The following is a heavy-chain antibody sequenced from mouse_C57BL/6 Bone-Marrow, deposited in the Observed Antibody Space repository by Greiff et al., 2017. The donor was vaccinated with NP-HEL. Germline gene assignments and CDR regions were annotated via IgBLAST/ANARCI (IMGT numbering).Heavy chain of an antibody. CDR2: ISSGGSYT. J-gene: IGHJ2*01. D-gene: IGHD1-1*01. V-gene: IGHV5-6*01. CDR1: GFTFSSYG. CDR3: ARRLITTVVAFDY. Sequence: EVQVVESGGDLVKPGGSLKLSCAASGFTFSSYGMSWVRQTPDKRLEWVATISSGGSYTYYPDSVKGRFTISRDNAKNTLYLQMSSLKSEDTALYYCARRLITTVVAFDYWGQGTTLTVSS.